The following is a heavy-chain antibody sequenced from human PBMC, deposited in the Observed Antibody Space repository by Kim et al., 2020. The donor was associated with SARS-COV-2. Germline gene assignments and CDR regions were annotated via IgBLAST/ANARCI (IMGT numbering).Heavy chain of an antibody. CDR3: ARLPHDSSGYVDS. Sequence: SETLSLTCTVSGGPISSSFNYWGWIRQPPGKGLEWIGSVYHSGSTYDSPSLKSRVTVSVDTSKNEFYLKVTSVTAADTAVYFCARLPHDSSGYVDSWGPGILVTVSS. CDR1: GGPISSSFNY. CDR2: VYHSGST. J-gene: IGHJ4*02. D-gene: IGHD3-22*01. V-gene: IGHV4-39*01.